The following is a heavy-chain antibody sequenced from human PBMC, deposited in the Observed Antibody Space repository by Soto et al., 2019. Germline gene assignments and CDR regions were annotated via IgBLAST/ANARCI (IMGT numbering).Heavy chain of an antibody. CDR1: GFTFIDRS. V-gene: IGHV3-72*01. CDR2: SRKTVDSYTT. CDR3: AADIVGTGTY. J-gene: IGHJ4*02. Sequence: EVQLVESGGGLVQPGGSLRLSCAASGFTFIDRSMDWVRQAPGKGLEWVGRSRKTVDSYTTEYAASVKGRFTMSRDDSKNSLYLQMNSLQSEDTAVYYCAADIVGTGTYWGQGTLVTVSS. D-gene: IGHD5-12*01.